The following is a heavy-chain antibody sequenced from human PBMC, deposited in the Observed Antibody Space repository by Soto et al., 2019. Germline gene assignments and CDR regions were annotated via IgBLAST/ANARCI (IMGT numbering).Heavy chain of an antibody. Sequence: ASVKVSFKASGYTFTGYYMHWVRQAPGQGLEWMGWINPNSGGTNYAQKFQGRVTMTRDTSISTAYMELSRLRSDDTAVYYCARDVVVVTSRSPYGMDVWGQGTTVTVSS. V-gene: IGHV1-2*02. D-gene: IGHD3-22*01. J-gene: IGHJ6*02. CDR2: INPNSGGT. CDR3: ARDVVVVTSRSPYGMDV. CDR1: GYTFTGYY.